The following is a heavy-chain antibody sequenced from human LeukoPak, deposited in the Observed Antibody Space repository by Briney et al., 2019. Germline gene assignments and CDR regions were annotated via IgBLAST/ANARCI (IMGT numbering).Heavy chain of an antibody. CDR2: INHSGST. CDR3: ARDGYYYVL. Sequence: PSETLSLTCAVYGGSFSGYYWSWIRQPPGKGLEWIGEINHSGSTNYNPSLKSRVTISVDTSKNQFSLKLSSVTAADTAVYYCARDGYYYVLWGKGTTVTISS. J-gene: IGHJ6*04. V-gene: IGHV4-34*01. D-gene: IGHD3-10*02. CDR1: GGSFSGYY.